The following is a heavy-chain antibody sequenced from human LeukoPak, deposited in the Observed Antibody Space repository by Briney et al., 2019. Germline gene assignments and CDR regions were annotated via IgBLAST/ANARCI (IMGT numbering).Heavy chain of an antibody. Sequence: GGSLRLSCAASGFTFSSYSMNWVRQAPGKGLEWVSSISSSSSYIYYADSVKGRFTISRDNANNSLYLQMNSLRAEDTAVYYCARGSSSWSYFDYWGQGTLVTVSS. CDR1: GFTFSSYS. D-gene: IGHD6-13*01. J-gene: IGHJ4*02. CDR3: ARGSSSWSYFDY. CDR2: ISSSSSYI. V-gene: IGHV3-21*01.